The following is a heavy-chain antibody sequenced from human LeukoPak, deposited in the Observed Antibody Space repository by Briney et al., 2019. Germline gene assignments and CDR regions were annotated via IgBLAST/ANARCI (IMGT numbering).Heavy chain of an antibody. Sequence: GGSLRLSCAAPGFTFSSYGMHWVRQAPGKGLEWVAFIRNDGSNKYYADSVKGRFTISRDNSKNTLYLQMNSLRVEDTAVYYCVSRDFWSGYAFDYWGQGTLVTVSS. V-gene: IGHV3-30*02. CDR1: GFTFSSYG. D-gene: IGHD3-3*01. J-gene: IGHJ4*02. CDR2: IRNDGSNK. CDR3: VSRDFWSGYAFDY.